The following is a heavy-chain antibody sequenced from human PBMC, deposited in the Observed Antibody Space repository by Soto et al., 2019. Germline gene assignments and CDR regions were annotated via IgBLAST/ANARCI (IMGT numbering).Heavy chain of an antibody. CDR2: IYNIGST. Sequence: SETLSLTCTVSGVSISGYYWSWLRQPPGKGLEWIGYIYNIGSTNYNPSLRSRVTMSIDTSQEQFSLKLSSVTATDTAVYYCVGHDWFDPWGQGTLVTVSS. CDR3: VGHDWFDP. J-gene: IGHJ5*02. CDR1: GVSISGYY. D-gene: IGHD3-10*01. V-gene: IGHV4-59*08.